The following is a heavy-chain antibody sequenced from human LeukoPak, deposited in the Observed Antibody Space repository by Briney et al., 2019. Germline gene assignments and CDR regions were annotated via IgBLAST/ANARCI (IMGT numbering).Heavy chain of an antibody. CDR1: GYTFTSYY. V-gene: IGHV1-46*01. CDR2: INPSGGST. D-gene: IGHD3-22*01. CDR3: ARTDSSAAYSNY. J-gene: IGHJ4*02. Sequence: GASVKVSCKASGYTFTSYYMHWVRQAPGQGLEWMGIINPSGGSTSYAQKFQGRVTMTRDMSTSTVYMELSRLRSDDTAVYYCARTDSSAAYSNYWGQGTLVTVSS.